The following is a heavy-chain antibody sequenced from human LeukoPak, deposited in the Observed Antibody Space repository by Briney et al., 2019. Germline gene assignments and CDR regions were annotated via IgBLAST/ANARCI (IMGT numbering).Heavy chain of an antibody. D-gene: IGHD3-22*01. J-gene: IGHJ4*02. Sequence: GGSLRLSCAASGFTFNSFAMNWVRQAPGKGLEWVSAISGSGGGTYYADSVKGRFTIYRDNSKNTLDLQMNSLRAEDTAIYYCVHDSRGYAEFDYWGQGTLVTVSS. V-gene: IGHV3-23*01. CDR2: ISGSGGGT. CDR3: VHDSRGYAEFDY. CDR1: GFTFNSFA.